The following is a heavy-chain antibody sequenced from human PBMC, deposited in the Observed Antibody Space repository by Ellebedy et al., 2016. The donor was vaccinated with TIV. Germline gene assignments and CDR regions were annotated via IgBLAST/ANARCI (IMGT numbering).Heavy chain of an antibody. CDR1: GYNLATYD. D-gene: IGHD3-10*01. Sequence: AASVKVSCKASGYNLATYDVNWVRQATGQGLEWMGWMDPDTGKTGCGQKFQGRLTMTRNTSISTVYLELNSLTSEDTAVYYCARGGTKGENNWFDPWGQGTLVIVSS. V-gene: IGHV1-8*02. CDR2: MDPDTGKT. J-gene: IGHJ5*02. CDR3: ARGGTKGENNWFDP.